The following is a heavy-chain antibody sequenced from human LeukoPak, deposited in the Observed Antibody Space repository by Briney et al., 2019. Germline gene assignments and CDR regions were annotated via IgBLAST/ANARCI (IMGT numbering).Heavy chain of an antibody. CDR1: GGSISNYY. V-gene: IGHV4-4*07. CDR2: IYSSGST. J-gene: IGHJ4*02. D-gene: IGHD2-2*02. Sequence: SETLSLTCTVSGGSISNYYWSWIRQPAGKGLEWIGRIYSSGSTNYNPPLKSRVTMSVDTSKNQFSLKLSSVTAADTAVYYCARELRYCTSTSCYTFDYWGQGTLVTVSS. CDR3: ARELRYCTSTSCYTFDY.